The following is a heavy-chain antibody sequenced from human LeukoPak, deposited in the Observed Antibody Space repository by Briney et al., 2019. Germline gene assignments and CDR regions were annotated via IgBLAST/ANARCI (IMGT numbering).Heavy chain of an antibody. CDR1: GYTFTAYY. CDR3: ARDHCSAHSCYADYYNGLDV. D-gene: IGHD2-2*01. CDR2: INPNSGGT. J-gene: IGHJ6*02. Sequence: ASVNVSCKASGYTFTAYYLQWVRLAPGQGLEWMGWINPNSGGTEYAQRFQGRVTMTRDTSISTAYMELSRLRSDDTAVYYCARDHCSAHSCYADYYNGLDVWGQGTTVTVSS. V-gene: IGHV1-2*02.